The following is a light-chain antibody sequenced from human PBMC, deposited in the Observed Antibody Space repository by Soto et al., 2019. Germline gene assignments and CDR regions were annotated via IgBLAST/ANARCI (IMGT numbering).Light chain of an antibody. Sequence: ALTQPRSVSGSPGQSVTISCTGTSSDVGGYNYVSWYQQHPGKAPKLMIYDVSKRPSGVPDRFSGSKSGNTASLTISGLQAEDEADYYCCSYAGSSSYVFGTGTKVTVL. CDR1: SSDVGGYNY. J-gene: IGLJ1*01. CDR2: DVS. CDR3: CSYAGSSSYV. V-gene: IGLV2-11*01.